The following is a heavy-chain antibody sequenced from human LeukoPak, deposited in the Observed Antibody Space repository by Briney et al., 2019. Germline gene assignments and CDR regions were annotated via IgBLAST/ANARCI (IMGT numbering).Heavy chain of an antibody. Sequence: SQTLSLTCTVSGGSISSGGYYWSWIRQHPGKGLEWIGYIYYSGSTYYNPSLKSRVTISVDTSKNQFSLKLSSVTAADTAVYYCARDRAVAGISYYYGMDVWGQGTTVTVSS. V-gene: IGHV4-31*03. J-gene: IGHJ6*02. CDR2: IYYSGST. D-gene: IGHD6-19*01. CDR1: GGSISSGGYY. CDR3: ARDRAVAGISYYYGMDV.